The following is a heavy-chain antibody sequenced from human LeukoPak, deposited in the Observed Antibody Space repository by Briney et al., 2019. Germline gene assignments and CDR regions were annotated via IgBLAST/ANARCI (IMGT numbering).Heavy chain of an antibody. V-gene: IGHV1-69*13. D-gene: IGHD1-26*01. Sequence: ASVKVSCKASGGTFISYAISWVRQAPGQGLEWMGGIIPIFGTANYAQKFQGRVTITADESTSTAYKELSSLRAEDTAVYYCASPYSGSYEPHYWGQGTLVTVSS. J-gene: IGHJ4*02. CDR1: GGTFISYA. CDR3: ASPYSGSYEPHY. CDR2: IIPIFGTA.